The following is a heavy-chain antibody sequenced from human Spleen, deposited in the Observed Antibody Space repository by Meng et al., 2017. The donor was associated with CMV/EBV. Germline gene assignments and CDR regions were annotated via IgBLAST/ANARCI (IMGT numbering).Heavy chain of an antibody. J-gene: IGHJ4*02. CDR3: ARVGGGSSSDY. CDR1: GFTFSSYS. V-gene: IGHV3-21*01. D-gene: IGHD6-13*01. Sequence: GESLKISCAASGFTFSSYSMNWVRQAPGKGLEWVSSIIISSSYIYYADSVKGRFTISRDNAKNSLYLQMNSLRAEDTAVFCVARVGGGSSSDYWGQGTLVTVSS. CDR2: IIISSSYI.